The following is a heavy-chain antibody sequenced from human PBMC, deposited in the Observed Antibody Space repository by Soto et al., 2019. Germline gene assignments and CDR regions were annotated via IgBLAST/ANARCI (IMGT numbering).Heavy chain of an antibody. CDR1: GFSLSTSGVG. D-gene: IGHD3-9*01. V-gene: IGHV2-5*01. J-gene: IGHJ1*01. CDR3: AHRYRYSDILPGLGRGHFQH. CDR2: IYWNDDK. Sequence: SGTTLVNPTQTLTLTCTFSGFSLSTSGVGVGWIRQPPGKALEWLALIYWNDDKRYTPSLKSRLTITKDTSKNQVVLTMTNMDPVDTATYFFAHRYRYSDILPGLGRGHFQHCGQ.